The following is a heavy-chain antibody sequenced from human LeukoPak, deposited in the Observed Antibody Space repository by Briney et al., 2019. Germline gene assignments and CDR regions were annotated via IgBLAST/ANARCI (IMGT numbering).Heavy chain of an antibody. Sequence: GGSLRLSCAASGFTFSSYWMHWVRQAPGKGLVWVSRISSDGSSTSYADSVKGRFTIPRDNAKNTLYLQMNSLRAEDTAVYYCARDDRSVAGHQFDYWGQGTLVTVSS. CDR1: GFTFSSYW. V-gene: IGHV3-74*01. J-gene: IGHJ4*02. CDR3: ARDDRSVAGHQFDY. CDR2: ISSDGSST. D-gene: IGHD6-19*01.